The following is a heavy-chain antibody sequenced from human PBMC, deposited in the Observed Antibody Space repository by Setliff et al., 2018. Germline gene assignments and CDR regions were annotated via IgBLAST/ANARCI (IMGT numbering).Heavy chain of an antibody. Sequence: GGSLRLSCTASGFTFSNAWMSWVRQAPGKGLEWVSYISSSSSTIYYADSVKGRFTISRDNAKNSLYLQMNSLRAEDTAVYYCARDRWKVMVNKGDDAFDLWGQGTMVTVSS. V-gene: IGHV3-48*04. CDR2: ISSSSSTI. D-gene: IGHD5-18*01. CDR1: GFTFSNAW. CDR3: ARDRWKVMVNKGDDAFDL. J-gene: IGHJ3*01.